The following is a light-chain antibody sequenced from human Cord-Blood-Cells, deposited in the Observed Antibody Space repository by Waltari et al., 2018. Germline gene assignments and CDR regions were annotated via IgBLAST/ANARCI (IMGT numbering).Light chain of an antibody. V-gene: IGLV1-47*01. CDR1: SSNIGGNY. CDR2: RNN. Sequence: QSVLTQPPSASGTPGQRVTISCSGSSSNIGGNYVYWYQQRPGTAPKLLIYRNNQRPSGVPDRFSGSKSGTSASLAISGLRSEDEADYYCAAWDDSLSGWVFGGGTKLTVL. J-gene: IGLJ3*02. CDR3: AAWDDSLSGWV.